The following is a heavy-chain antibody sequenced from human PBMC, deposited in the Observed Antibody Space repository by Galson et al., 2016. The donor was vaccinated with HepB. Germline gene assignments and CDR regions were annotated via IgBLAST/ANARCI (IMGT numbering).Heavy chain of an antibody. V-gene: IGHV3-33*08. D-gene: IGHD6-13*01. CDR1: RFTFGAYG. CDR3: ARDHVAAAGNSRFHYYGMDV. Sequence: SLRLSCAASRFTFGAYGMHWARQAPGKGLEWVAVIWYDGSNAYYGDSVKGRFIISRDNSKNTVYLQMNSLRVEDTAMYYCARDHVAAAGNSRFHYYGMDVWGQGTTVTVTS. CDR2: IWYDGSNA. J-gene: IGHJ6*02.